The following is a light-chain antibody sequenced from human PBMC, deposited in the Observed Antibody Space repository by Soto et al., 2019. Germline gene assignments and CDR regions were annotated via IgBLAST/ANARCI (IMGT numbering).Light chain of an antibody. CDR3: QSYDNSLSGAWV. Sequence: QSVLTQPPSVSGAPGQGITISCTGTRSNLGAGYDVHWYQQLPGAAPKLLIYANNKRPSGVLDRFSGSKSGTSASLAITGLQAEDEPDYYCQSYDNSLSGAWVFGGGTKLTVL. J-gene: IGLJ3*02. CDR1: RSNLGAGYD. CDR2: ANN. V-gene: IGLV1-40*01.